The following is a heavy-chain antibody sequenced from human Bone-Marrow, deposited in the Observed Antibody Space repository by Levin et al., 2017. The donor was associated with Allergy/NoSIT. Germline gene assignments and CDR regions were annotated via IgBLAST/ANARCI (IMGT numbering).Heavy chain of an antibody. CDR2: IGTADEI. Sequence: GESLKISCAASGFNIRSYDMHWVRQATGKGPEWVSVIGTADEIHYSGSVKGRFTISRDSAKNYLFLQMNSLTAGDTAVYYCGRGRGFDPWGQGTLVTVSS. J-gene: IGHJ5*02. CDR1: GFNIRSYD. CDR3: GRGRGFDP. V-gene: IGHV3-13*01.